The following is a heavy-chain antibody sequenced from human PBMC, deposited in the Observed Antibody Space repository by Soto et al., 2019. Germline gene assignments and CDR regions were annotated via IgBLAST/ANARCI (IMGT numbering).Heavy chain of an antibody. CDR1: GFTFSAFT. D-gene: IGHD6-13*01. CDR2: ISSSSSTM. Sequence: GGSLRLSCSASGFTFSAFTMHWARQAPGRGLEWVSYISSSSSTMYYADSAKGRFTISRDNAKNSLYLQMNSLRDEDTAVYYCARVGFSNTWSNFDYWGQGSLVTVSS. CDR3: ARVGFSNTWSNFDY. J-gene: IGHJ4*01. V-gene: IGHV3-48*02.